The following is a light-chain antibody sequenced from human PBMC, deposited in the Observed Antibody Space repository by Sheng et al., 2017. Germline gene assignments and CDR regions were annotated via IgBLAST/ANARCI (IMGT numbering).Light chain of an antibody. CDR2: RTS. J-gene: IGKJ1*01. CDR3: QQYSFYPWT. V-gene: IGKV1-5*03. Sequence: DIQMTQSPSTLSASVGERVTITCRASQSVSTWLAWYQQKPGKAPKLLIYRTSVLESGVPSRFSASGSGTEFTLTISSLQPDDFATYYCQQYSFYPWTFGRGTKVEI. CDR1: QSVSTW.